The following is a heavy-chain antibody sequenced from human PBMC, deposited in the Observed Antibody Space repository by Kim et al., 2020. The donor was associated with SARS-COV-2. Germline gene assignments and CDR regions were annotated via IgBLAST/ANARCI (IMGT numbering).Heavy chain of an antibody. J-gene: IGHJ4*02. Sequence: SLKSRVTISVDTSKNQFSLKLSSVTAADTAVYYCARGLTYYGSGSYLGDYWGQGTLVTVSS. V-gene: IGHV4-34*01. D-gene: IGHD3-10*01. CDR3: ARGLTYYGSGSYLGDY.